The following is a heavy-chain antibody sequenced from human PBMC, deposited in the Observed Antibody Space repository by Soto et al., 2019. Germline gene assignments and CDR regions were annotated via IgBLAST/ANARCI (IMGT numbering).Heavy chain of an antibody. CDR3: ARGEYYYYYGMDV. CDR1: GGSISSGGYY. Sequence: QVQLQESGPGLVKPSQTLSLTCTVSGGSISSGGYYWSWIRQHPGKGLEWIGYIYYSGSTYYNPSLQSRVTISVDTSKNQFSLKLSSVTAADTAVYYCARGEYYYYYGMDVWGQGPTVTVSS. J-gene: IGHJ6*02. CDR2: IYYSGST. V-gene: IGHV4-31*03.